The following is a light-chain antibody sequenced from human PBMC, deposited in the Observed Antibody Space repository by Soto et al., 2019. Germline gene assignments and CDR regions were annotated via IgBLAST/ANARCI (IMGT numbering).Light chain of an antibody. CDR3: HHYGSSRHT. CDR2: GAS. CDR1: QSVSSSY. Sequence: EIVLTQSPGTLSLSPGERATLSCRASQSVSSSYLAWYQQKPGQPPRLLISGASRRATGIPDRFSGSGSGTDFTLTISRLEPEDFAVYYCHHYGSSRHTFGQGTRWIS. V-gene: IGKV3-20*01. J-gene: IGKJ2*01.